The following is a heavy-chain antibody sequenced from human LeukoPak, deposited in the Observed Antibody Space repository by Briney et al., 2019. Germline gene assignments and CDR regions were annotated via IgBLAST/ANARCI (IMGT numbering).Heavy chain of an antibody. Sequence: GGSLRLSCTASGFTFSSYAMSWVRQAPGKGLEWVSTISGSGGSTYYADSVKGWFTISRDNSKNTLYLQMNSLRAEDTAVYYCAKYSVQLWDNFDYWGQGTLVTVSS. D-gene: IGHD5-18*01. CDR1: GFTFSSYA. V-gene: IGHV3-23*01. J-gene: IGHJ4*02. CDR3: AKYSVQLWDNFDY. CDR2: ISGSGGST.